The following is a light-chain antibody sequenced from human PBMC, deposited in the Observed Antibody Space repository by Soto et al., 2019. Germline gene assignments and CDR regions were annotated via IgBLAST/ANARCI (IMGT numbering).Light chain of an antibody. V-gene: IGLV2-8*01. Sequence: QSVLTQPPSASGSPGQSVAISCTGTSSDVGGYNYVSWYQQHPGKAPKLIIYEVNKRPSGVPDRFSGSKSGNTASLTVSGLQAEDEADYYCGSYAGKFGGGTKLTVL. CDR3: GSYAGK. CDR2: EVN. CDR1: SSDVGGYNY. J-gene: IGLJ2*01.